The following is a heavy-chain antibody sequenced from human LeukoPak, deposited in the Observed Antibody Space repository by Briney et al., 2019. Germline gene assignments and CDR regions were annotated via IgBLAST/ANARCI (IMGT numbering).Heavy chain of an antibody. CDR1: GGSISSYY. CDR2: IYYSGST. J-gene: IGHJ4*02. Sequence: SETLSLTCTVSGGSISSYYWSWIRQPPGKGLEWIGYIYYSGSTNYNPSLKSQVTISVDTSKNQFSLKLSSVTAADTAVYYCARVLILKTTLTPYYFDYWGQGTLVTVSS. CDR3: ARVLILKTTLTPYYFDY. D-gene: IGHD4-17*01. V-gene: IGHV4-59*01.